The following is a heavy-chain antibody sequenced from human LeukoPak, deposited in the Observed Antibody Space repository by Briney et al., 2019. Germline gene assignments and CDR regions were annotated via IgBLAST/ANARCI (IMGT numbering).Heavy chain of an antibody. D-gene: IGHD3-16*01. CDR2: ISYDGGNK. CDR1: GFTFSSYG. J-gene: IGHJ6*02. Sequence: GGSLRLSCAASGFTFSSYGMHWVRQAPGKGLELVAVISYDGGNKYYAGAVKGRFTISRDNSKNTLYLHMNSLRAEDTAVYYCAKGLGELLLGYYYYYGMDVWGQGTTVSVSS. CDR3: AKGLGELLLGYYYYYGMDV. V-gene: IGHV3-30*18.